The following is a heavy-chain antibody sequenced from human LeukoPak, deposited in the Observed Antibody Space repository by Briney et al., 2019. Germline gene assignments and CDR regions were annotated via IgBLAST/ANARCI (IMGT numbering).Heavy chain of an antibody. Sequence: SETLSLTCTVSGGSISSYYWSWIRQPPGKGLEWIGYIYYSGSTNYNPSLKSRVTISVDTSKNQFSLKLSSVTAADTALYYCARDKEYQLLFPARRYYYYMDVWGKGTTVTVSS. CDR3: ARDKEYQLLFPARRYYYYMDV. V-gene: IGHV4-59*01. J-gene: IGHJ6*03. CDR2: IYYSGST. D-gene: IGHD2-2*01. CDR1: GGSISSYY.